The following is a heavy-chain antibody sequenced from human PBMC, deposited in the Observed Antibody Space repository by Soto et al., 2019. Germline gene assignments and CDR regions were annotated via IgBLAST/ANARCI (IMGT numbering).Heavy chain of an antibody. CDR3: ATERLPDGVRTGWTPGAY. CDR2: IHQSGTT. Sequence: QVQLQESGPGLVKPSGTLSLTCTVSSGSISGTNWWSWVRQPPGKGLEWIGEIHQSGTTNYNPSLKSRVTMSVDKSKNQFSLNLTSITAADTAVYHCATERLPDGVRTGWTPGAYWGQGTLVTVSS. V-gene: IGHV4-4*02. J-gene: IGHJ4*02. CDR1: SGSISGTNW. D-gene: IGHD2-8*02.